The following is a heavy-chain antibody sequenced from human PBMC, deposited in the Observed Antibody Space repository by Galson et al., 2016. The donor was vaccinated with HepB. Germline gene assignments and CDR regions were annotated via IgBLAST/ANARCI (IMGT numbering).Heavy chain of an antibody. CDR2: ISAYDGHT. CDR1: GYTFTSRG. V-gene: IGHV1-18*01. J-gene: IGHJ4*02. D-gene: IGHD2-15*01. CDR3: AGDQAPLPGDY. Sequence: QSGAEVKKPGASVKVSCKTSGYTFTSRGISWVRRAPGQGLEWMGWISAYDGHTNYGQKLQDRLTMTTDTSTSTAYMELRSLRSDDTAVNYCAGDQAPLPGDYWVQGTLVTVSS.